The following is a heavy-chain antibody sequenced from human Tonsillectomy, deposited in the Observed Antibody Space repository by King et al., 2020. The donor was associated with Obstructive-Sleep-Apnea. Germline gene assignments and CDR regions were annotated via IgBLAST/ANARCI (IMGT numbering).Heavy chain of an antibody. CDR3: AKDWRVWGSYRYFDY. J-gene: IGHJ4*02. D-gene: IGHD3-16*02. CDR1: GFTFSSYG. Sequence: VQLVESGGGVVQPGRSLRLSCAASGFTFSSYGMHWVRQAPGKGLEWVAVISYDGSNKYYADSVKGRFTISRDNSKNMLYLQMNSLRAEYTAVYYCAKDWRVWGSYRYFDYWGQGTLVTVSS. V-gene: IGHV3-30*18. CDR2: ISYDGSNK.